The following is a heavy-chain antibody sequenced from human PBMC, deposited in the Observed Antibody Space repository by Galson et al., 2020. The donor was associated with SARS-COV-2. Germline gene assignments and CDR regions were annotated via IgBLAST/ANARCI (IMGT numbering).Heavy chain of an antibody. CDR1: GFNFSDYY. CDR3: ARDVYCSGGNCYRNYYGMDV. J-gene: IGHJ6*02. Sequence: TGGSLRLSCAASGFNFSDYYMSWIRQAPGKGLEWISYISSSGSTIYYADSVKGRFTISRDNAKKSLYLQMNSLRAEDTAVYYCARDVYCSGGNCYRNYYGMDVWGQGTTVTVSS. D-gene: IGHD2-15*01. V-gene: IGHV3-11*01. CDR2: ISSSGSTI.